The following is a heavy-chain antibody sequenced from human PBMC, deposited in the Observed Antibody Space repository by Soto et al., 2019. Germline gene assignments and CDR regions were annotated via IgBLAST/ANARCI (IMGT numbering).Heavy chain of an antibody. Sequence: ASVKVSCKASGYTFTSYYMHWVRQAPGQGLEWMGIINPSGGSTSYAQKFQGRVTMTTDTSTSTAYMELRSLRSDDTAVYYCARGLRYCSSTSCPIRDYWGQGTLVTVSS. J-gene: IGHJ4*02. D-gene: IGHD2-2*01. V-gene: IGHV1-46*01. CDR3: ARGLRYCSSTSCPIRDY. CDR1: GYTFTSYY. CDR2: INPSGGST.